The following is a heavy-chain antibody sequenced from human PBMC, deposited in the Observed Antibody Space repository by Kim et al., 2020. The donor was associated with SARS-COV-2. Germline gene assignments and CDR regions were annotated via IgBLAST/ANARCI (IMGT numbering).Heavy chain of an antibody. CDR3: AKDIGAVAGTGDY. Sequence: GGSLRLSCAASGFTFDDYAMHWVRQAPGKGLEWVSGISWNSGSIGYADSVKGRFTISRDNAKNSLYLQMNSLRAEDTALYYCAKDIGAVAGTGDYWGQGTLVTVSS. D-gene: IGHD6-19*01. J-gene: IGHJ4*02. CDR2: ISWNSGSI. CDR1: GFTFDDYA. V-gene: IGHV3-9*01.